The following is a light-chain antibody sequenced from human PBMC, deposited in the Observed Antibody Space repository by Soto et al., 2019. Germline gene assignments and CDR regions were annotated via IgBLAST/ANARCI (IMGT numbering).Light chain of an antibody. Sequence: EIVLTQSPGTLSLSPGERATLSCRASQSVSSNYLAWYQQKSGQAPRLLIYGISSRATGIPDRFSGSGSGTDFTLTISRLEPEDFAVYYCQHYGTSRTFGQGTKVEIK. V-gene: IGKV3-20*01. CDR2: GIS. CDR3: QHYGTSRT. J-gene: IGKJ1*01. CDR1: QSVSSNY.